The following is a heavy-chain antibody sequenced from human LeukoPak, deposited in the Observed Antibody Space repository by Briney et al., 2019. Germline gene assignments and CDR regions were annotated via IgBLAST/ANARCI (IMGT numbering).Heavy chain of an antibody. CDR1: GFAFSSYE. Sequence: PGGSLRLSCTASGFAFSSYEMNWVRQAPGKGLEWVSYIYSSGHTIYYADSVKGRFTISRDNAKNSLYLQMNSLRAEDTAVYYCATGGWPQPFDYWGQGTLVTVSS. V-gene: IGHV3-48*03. CDR3: ATGGWPQPFDY. J-gene: IGHJ4*02. CDR2: IYSSGHTI. D-gene: IGHD1-1*01.